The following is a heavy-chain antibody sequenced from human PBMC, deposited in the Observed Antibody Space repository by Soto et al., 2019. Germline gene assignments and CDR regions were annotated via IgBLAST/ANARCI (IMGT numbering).Heavy chain of an antibody. V-gene: IGHV1-46*01. J-gene: IGHJ4*02. D-gene: IGHD6-13*01. CDR2: INPSGGYT. CDR3: AREAAAPDLGY. Sequence: ASVKVSCKASGYTFTKYYMHWVRQAPGQGLQWMGTINPSGGYTNYARKFQGRVTMTRDTSTSTVYMELSSLRSEDTAVYYCAREAAAPDLGYWGQGTLVTVSS. CDR1: GYTFTKYY.